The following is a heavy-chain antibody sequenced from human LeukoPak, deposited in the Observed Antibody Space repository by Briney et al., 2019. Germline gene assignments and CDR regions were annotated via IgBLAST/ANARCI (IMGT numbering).Heavy chain of an antibody. CDR3: ARGDQLLSHKENWFDP. Sequence: SETLSLTCTVSGYSISSGSYYWSWIRQPAGKGLEWIGRIYTSGSTNYNPSLKSRVTISVDTSKNQFSLKLSSVTAADTAVYYCARGDQLLSHKENWFDPWGQGTLVTASS. CDR2: IYTSGST. CDR1: GYSISSGSYY. V-gene: IGHV4-61*02. D-gene: IGHD2-2*01. J-gene: IGHJ5*02.